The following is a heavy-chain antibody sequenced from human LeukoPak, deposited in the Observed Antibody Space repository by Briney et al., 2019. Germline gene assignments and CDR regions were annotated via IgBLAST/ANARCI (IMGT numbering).Heavy chain of an antibody. Sequence: ASVKVSCKASGYTFTSYDINWVRQATGQGLEWMGWMNPNSGNTGYAQKFQGRVTTTRNTSISTAYMELSSLRSEDTAVYYCARGVRRIAAAGNRYYYYYMDVWGKGTTVTVSS. D-gene: IGHD6-13*01. CDR1: GYTFTSYD. J-gene: IGHJ6*03. CDR2: MNPNSGNT. V-gene: IGHV1-8*03. CDR3: ARGVRRIAAAGNRYYYYYMDV.